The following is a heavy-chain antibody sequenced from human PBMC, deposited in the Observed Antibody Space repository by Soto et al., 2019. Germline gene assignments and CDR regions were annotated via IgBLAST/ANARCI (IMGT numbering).Heavy chain of an antibody. D-gene: IGHD3-3*01. J-gene: IGHJ6*02. Sequence: GGSLRLSCEVSGFSVSTNYMGWVRQAPGKGLEWVSYISSGASNMYYADSVKGRFTISRDNAQSSLYLQMNSLRVEDTAVYYCARDPNYDFWSGYRNKEGTYGMDVWGQGTTVTVSS. CDR2: ISSGASNM. CDR3: ARDPNYDFWSGYRNKEGTYGMDV. V-gene: IGHV3-48*03. CDR1: GFSVSTNY.